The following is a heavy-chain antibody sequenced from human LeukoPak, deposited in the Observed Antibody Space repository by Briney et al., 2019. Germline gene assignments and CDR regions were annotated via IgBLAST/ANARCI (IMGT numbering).Heavy chain of an antibody. J-gene: IGHJ4*02. CDR3: ARLVVAATPAEYYFDY. D-gene: IGHD2-15*01. V-gene: IGHV5-51*01. CDR1: GYSFPAYW. CDR2: IFPGDSDT. Sequence: HGESLKISCKGSGYSFPAYWIGWVRQMPGKGLEWMGIIFPGDSDTRYSPSFQGPVTISADKSLSTAYLQWSSLKASDTAMYYCARLVVAATPAEYYFDYWGQGTLVTVSS.